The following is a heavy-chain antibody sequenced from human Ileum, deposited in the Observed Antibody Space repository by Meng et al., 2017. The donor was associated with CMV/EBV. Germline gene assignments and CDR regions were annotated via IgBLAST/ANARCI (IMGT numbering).Heavy chain of an antibody. CDR1: GFTFRDYY. CDR2: ITAGGSSI. CDR3: ARENYYESNGYYVGVDY. V-gene: IGHV3-11*01. D-gene: IGHD3-22*01. Sequence: GESLKISCVVSGFTFRDYYMSWIRQAPGKGLEWVSFITAGGSSIYYADSVKGRFTISRDNAKNSLYLQMNSLRAEDTAMYYCARENYYESNGYYVGVDYWGQGTLVTVSS. J-gene: IGHJ4*02.